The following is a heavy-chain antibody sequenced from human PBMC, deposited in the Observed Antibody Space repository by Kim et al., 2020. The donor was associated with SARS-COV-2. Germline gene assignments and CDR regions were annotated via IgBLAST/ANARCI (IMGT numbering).Heavy chain of an antibody. CDR1: GFTFSSYS. D-gene: IGHD3-10*01. CDR3: ASLGLYYYGSGIGADY. J-gene: IGHJ4*02. Sequence: GGSLRLSCAASGFTFSSYSMNWVRQAPGKGLEWVSYISSSSSTIYYADSVKGRFTISRDNAKNSLYLQMNSLRDEDTAVYYCASLGLYYYGSGIGADYWGQGTLVTVSS. CDR2: ISSSSSTI. V-gene: IGHV3-48*02.